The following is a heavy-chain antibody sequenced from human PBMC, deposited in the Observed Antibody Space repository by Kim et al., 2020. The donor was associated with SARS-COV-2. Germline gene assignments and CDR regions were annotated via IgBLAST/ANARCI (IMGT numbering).Heavy chain of an antibody. D-gene: IGHD3-16*01. CDR1: GGSFSGYY. V-gene: IGHV4-34*01. J-gene: IGHJ4*02. Sequence: SETLPLTCAVYGGSFSGYYWSWIRQPPGKGLEWIGEINHSGSTNYNPSLKSRVTISVDTSKNQFSLKLSSVTAADTAVYYCARVTDMRVPRGNGTVDYWGQRTMVTVSS. CDR3: ARVTDMRVPRGNGTVDY. CDR2: INHSGST.